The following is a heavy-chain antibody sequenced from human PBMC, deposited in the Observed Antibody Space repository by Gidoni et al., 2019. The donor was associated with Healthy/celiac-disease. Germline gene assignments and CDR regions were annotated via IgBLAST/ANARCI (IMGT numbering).Heavy chain of an antibody. Sequence: EVQLLESVARLLQPGGSLRLSCAASGFTFISYAIRWVRQAPGKGLEWVSAIRGSGGSTYYADYVKGRFTISRDNSKNTLYLQMNSLRAEDTAVYYCAKGVGYCSSTSCYDGLIDYGGQGTLVTVSS. V-gene: IGHV3-23*01. J-gene: IGHJ4*02. CDR3: AKGVGYCSSTSCYDGLIDY. CDR2: IRGSGGST. D-gene: IGHD2-2*01. CDR1: GFTFISYA.